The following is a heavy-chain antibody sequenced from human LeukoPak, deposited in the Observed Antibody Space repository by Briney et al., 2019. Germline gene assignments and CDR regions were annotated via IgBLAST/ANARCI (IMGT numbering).Heavy chain of an antibody. V-gene: IGHV1-69*13. CDR2: IIPIFGTA. CDR1: GGTFSSYA. CDR3: ASNVDTAMVTLNY. J-gene: IGHJ4*02. D-gene: IGHD5-18*01. Sequence: SVKVSCKASGGTFSSYAISWVRQAPGQGLEWMGGIIPIFGTANYAQKFQGRVTITADESTSTAYMELSSLRSEDTAVYYCASNVDTAMVTLNYWGQGTLVTVSS.